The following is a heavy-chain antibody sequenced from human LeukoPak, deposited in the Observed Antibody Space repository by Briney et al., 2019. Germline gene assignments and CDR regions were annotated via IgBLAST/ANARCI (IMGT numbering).Heavy chain of an antibody. V-gene: IGHV1-46*01. Sequence: ASVKVSCKASGYTFTSYYMHWVRQAPGQGLEWMGIINPSGGSTSYAQKFQGRVTMTRDMSMSTVYMELSSLRSEDTAVYYCARGGVGATTYVWFDPWGQGTLVTVSS. CDR2: INPSGGST. J-gene: IGHJ5*02. D-gene: IGHD1-26*01. CDR3: ARGGVGATTYVWFDP. CDR1: GYTFTSYY.